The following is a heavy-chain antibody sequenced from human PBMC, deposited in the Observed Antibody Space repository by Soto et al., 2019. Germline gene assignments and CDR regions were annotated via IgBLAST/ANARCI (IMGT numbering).Heavy chain of an antibody. Sequence: PLETLSLTCTVSGGSISSYYWSWIRQPPGKGLEWIGYIYYSGSTNYNPSLKSRVTISVDTSKNQFSLKLSSVTAADTAVYYCARGYYYDSSGYYYVFDYWGQGTLVTVSS. J-gene: IGHJ4*02. CDR1: GGSISSYY. CDR3: ARGYYYDSSGYYYVFDY. D-gene: IGHD3-22*01. V-gene: IGHV4-59*01. CDR2: IYYSGST.